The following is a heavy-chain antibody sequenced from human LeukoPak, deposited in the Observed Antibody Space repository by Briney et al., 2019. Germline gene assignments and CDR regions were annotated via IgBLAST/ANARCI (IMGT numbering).Heavy chain of an antibody. CDR3: TADNCGSASCYAHY. J-gene: IGHJ4*02. V-gene: IGHV3-15*01. D-gene: IGHD2-2*01. CDR1: GFTFSEFTFSNAW. Sequence: TPGGSLILFCVASGFTFSEFTFSNAWMSWVRQAPGKGLEWVGRFKSKTDGGATDYAAPVKGRFTISRDVSKTTLFLQMNSLKTEDTAVYYCTADNCGSASCYAHYWGQGTLVTVSS. CDR2: FKSKTDGGAT.